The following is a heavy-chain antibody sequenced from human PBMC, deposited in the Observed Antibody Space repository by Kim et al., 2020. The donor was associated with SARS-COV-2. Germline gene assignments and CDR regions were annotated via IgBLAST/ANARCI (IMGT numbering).Heavy chain of an antibody. CDR3: ARDLLEVGATTAYYYGMDV. V-gene: IGHV3-53*01. CDR1: GFTVSSNY. D-gene: IGHD1-26*01. CDR2: IYSGGST. J-gene: IGHJ6*02. Sequence: GGSLRLSCAASGFTVSSNYMSLVRQAPGKGLEWVSVIYSGGSTYYADSVKGRFTISRDNSKNTLYLQMNSLRAEDTAVYYCARDLLEVGATTAYYYGMDVWGQGTTVTVSS.